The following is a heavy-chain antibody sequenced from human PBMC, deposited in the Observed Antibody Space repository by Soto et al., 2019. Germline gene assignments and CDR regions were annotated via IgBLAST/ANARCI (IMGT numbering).Heavy chain of an antibody. CDR1: GGTFSSYA. D-gene: IGHD3-9*01. CDR3: ARGPSRYFDWLLFNYFDY. V-gene: IGHV1-69*13. CDR2: IIPIFGTA. J-gene: IGHJ4*02. Sequence: SVKVSCKASGGTFSSYAISWVRQAPGQGLEWMGGIIPIFGTANYAQKFQGRVTITADESTSTAYMELSSLRSEDTAVYYCARGPSRYFDWLLFNYFDYWGQGTLVTVSS.